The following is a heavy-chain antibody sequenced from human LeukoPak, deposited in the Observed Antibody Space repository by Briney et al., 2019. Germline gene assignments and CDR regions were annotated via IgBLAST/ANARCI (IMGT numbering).Heavy chain of an antibody. V-gene: IGHV3-9*01. CDR2: ISWNSGSM. Sequence: GGSLRLSCAASGFTFDDYAMHWVRQAPGKGLEWVSGISWNSGSMGYADSVKGRFTISRDNAKNSLYLQMNSLRAEDTAVYYCARGGQLWGQGTLVTVSS. D-gene: IGHD1-1*01. CDR1: GFTFDDYA. CDR3: ARGGQL. J-gene: IGHJ4*02.